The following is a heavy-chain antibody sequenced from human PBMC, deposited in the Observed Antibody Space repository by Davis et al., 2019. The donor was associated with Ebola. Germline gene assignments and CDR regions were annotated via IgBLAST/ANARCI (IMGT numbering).Heavy chain of an antibody. CDR3: ARDRRWLVPGTYYYYGMDV. V-gene: IGHV4-30-4*07. CDR1: GGSISSGGYS. D-gene: IGHD6-19*01. J-gene: IGHJ6*02. Sequence: MPSETLSLTCAVSGGSISSGGYSWSWTRQPPGKGLEWIGYMYYSGSTYYNPSLKSRVTISGDTSKNQFALKLSSVTAADTAVYYCARDRRWLVPGTYYYYGMDVWGQGTTVTVSS. CDR2: MYYSGST.